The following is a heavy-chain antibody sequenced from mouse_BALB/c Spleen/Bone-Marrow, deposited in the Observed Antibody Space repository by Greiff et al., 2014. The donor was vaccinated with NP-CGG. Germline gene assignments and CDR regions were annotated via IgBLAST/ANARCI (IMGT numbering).Heavy chain of an antibody. D-gene: IGHD2-1*01. V-gene: IGHV2-6-5*01. CDR1: GFSLNDYG. CDR3: AKQYGNYDWYFDV. CDR2: IWGGGST. J-gene: IGHJ1*01. Sequence: VHLVESGPGLVAPSQSLSITCTVSGFSLNDYGVSWIRQPPGKGLEWLGVIWGGGSTYYNSALKSRLSISEDNSKSQVFLKMNSLQTDDTAMYYCAKQYGNYDWYFDVWGAGTTVTVSS.